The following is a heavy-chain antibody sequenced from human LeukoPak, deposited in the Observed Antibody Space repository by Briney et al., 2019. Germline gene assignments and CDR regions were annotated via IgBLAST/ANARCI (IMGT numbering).Heavy chain of an antibody. CDR2: IYYSGTT. CDR1: GDSISSGGSY. CDR3: ARAACSSTSCYVGYYYGMDV. D-gene: IGHD2-2*01. Sequence: SETLSLTCTVSGDSISSGGSYWSWTRQHPGEGLEWIGYIYYSGTTNYNPSLKSRVTISVDTSKNQFSLKLSSVTAADTAVYYCARAACSSTSCYVGYYYGMDVWGQGTTVTVSS. V-gene: IGHV4-31*03. J-gene: IGHJ6*02.